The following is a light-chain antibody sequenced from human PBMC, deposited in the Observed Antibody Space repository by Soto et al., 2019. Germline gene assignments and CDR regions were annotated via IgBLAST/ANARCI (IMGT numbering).Light chain of an antibody. J-gene: IGKJ1*01. CDR1: QSVSSDY. Sequence: EIVMTQSPGTLSLSPWERATLSCRASQSVSSDYLAWYQHKPGQAPRLLIHGASSRATGIPDRFSGSGSGTDFTLTISRLEPEDFGVYYCQQYGRPFGQGTKVDIK. CDR3: QQYGRP. CDR2: GAS. V-gene: IGKV3-20*01.